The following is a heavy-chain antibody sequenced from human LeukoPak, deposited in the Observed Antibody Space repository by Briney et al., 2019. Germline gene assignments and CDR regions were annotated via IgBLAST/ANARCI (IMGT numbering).Heavy chain of an antibody. D-gene: IGHD6-13*01. Sequence: KPSETLSLTCTVSGGSISSYYWSWTRQPPGKGLEWIGEINHSGSTNYNPSLKSRVTISVDTSKNQFSLKLSSVTAADTAVYYCARASADSSSWHDHPTTNMDVWGQGTTVTVSS. CDR2: INHSGST. CDR3: ARASADSSSWHDHPTTNMDV. V-gene: IGHV4-34*01. CDR1: GGSISSYY. J-gene: IGHJ6*02.